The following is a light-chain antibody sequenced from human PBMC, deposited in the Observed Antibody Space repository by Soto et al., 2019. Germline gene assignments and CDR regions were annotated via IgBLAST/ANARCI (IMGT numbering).Light chain of an antibody. CDR1: SSDVGGYNY. J-gene: IGLJ2*01. CDR3: SSYTSSSTLV. Sequence: QSALTQPASVSGSPGQSITISCTGTSSDVGGYNYVSWYQQHPVKAPKLMIYDVSNRPSGVSNRFSGSKSGNTASLTISGLQAEDEADYYCSSYTSSSTLVLGGGTNLTVL. V-gene: IGLV2-14*01. CDR2: DVS.